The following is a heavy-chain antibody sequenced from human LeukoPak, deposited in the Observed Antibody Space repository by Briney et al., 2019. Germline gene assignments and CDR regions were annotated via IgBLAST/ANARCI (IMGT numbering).Heavy chain of an antibody. CDR1: GGSISSYY. CDR2: IYYSGST. CDR3: ARGRRRFGELNWFDP. D-gene: IGHD3-10*01. Sequence: PSETLSLTCTVSGGSISSYYWSWIRQPPGKGLEWIGYIYYSGSTNYNPSLKSRVTIPVDTSKNQFSLKLSSVTAADTAVYYCARGRRRFGELNWFDPWGQGTLVTVSS. V-gene: IGHV4-59*01. J-gene: IGHJ5*02.